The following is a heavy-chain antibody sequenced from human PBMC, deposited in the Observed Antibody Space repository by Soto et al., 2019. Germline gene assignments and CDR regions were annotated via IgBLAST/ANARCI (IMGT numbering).Heavy chain of an antibody. V-gene: IGHV1-8*01. Sequence: QVQLAQSGAEVKKPGASVKVSCKASGYTFTNYDIHWVRQAIGQGLEWMGWMNPDSGNTGQSKQFQGRVTMTRDTSISTAYMEMSSLRSEDTAVYYCARGRFRRTWFDPWGQGTLVTVSS. D-gene: IGHD3-16*01. CDR2: MNPDSGNT. CDR1: GYTFTNYD. CDR3: ARGRFRRTWFDP. J-gene: IGHJ5*02.